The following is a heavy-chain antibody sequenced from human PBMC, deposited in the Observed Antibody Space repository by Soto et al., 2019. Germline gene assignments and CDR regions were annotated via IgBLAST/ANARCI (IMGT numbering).Heavy chain of an antibody. Sequence: ASVKVSSKASGYTFTSNAFTWVRQAPGQGLEWMGWISANNGDTNYAQKFQGRATLTTDTSTSTAYMELRSLTSDDTAVYYCTRGGGSNYYGLDVWGQGTTVNVSS. D-gene: IGHD3-10*01. CDR2: ISANNGDT. CDR1: GYTFTSNA. CDR3: TRGGGSNYYGLDV. V-gene: IGHV1-18*01. J-gene: IGHJ6*02.